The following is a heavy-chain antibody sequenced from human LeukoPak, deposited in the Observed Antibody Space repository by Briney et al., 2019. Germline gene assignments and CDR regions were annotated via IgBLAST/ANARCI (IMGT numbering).Heavy chain of an antibody. J-gene: IGHJ4*02. CDR2: ITGGADIT. Sequence: GGSLRLSCAASGFTFSNYAMTWVRQAPGKGLEWVSLITGGADITYYADSVKGRFTISRDNAKNSLYLQMNSPRAEDTAVYYYARDGGRTFDYWGQGTLVTVSS. CDR3: ARDGGRTFDY. CDR1: GFTFSNYA. V-gene: IGHV3-23*01. D-gene: IGHD3-16*01.